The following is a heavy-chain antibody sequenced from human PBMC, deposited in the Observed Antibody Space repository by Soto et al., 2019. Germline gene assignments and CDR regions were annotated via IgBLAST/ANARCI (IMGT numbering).Heavy chain of an antibody. Sequence: GASVKVSCKVSGYTLTELSMHWVRQAPGKGLEWTGGFDPEDGETIYAQKFQGRVTMTEDTSTDTAYMELSSLRSEDTAVYYCATKATGRYWYFDLWGRGTLVTVSS. CDR3: ATKATGRYWYFDL. D-gene: IGHD3-9*01. J-gene: IGHJ2*01. CDR1: GYTLTELS. CDR2: FDPEDGET. V-gene: IGHV1-24*01.